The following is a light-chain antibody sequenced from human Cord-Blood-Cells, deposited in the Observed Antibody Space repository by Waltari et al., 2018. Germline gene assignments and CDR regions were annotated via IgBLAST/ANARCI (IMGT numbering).Light chain of an antibody. J-gene: IGKJ5*01. V-gene: IGKV1-5*01. Sequence: IQMTQSPSTLSASVGDRVTITCRASQSISSWLAWYQQKPGKAPKLLIYDASSLESGVPSRFSGSGSGTECTLTISSLQPDDFATYYCQQYNSYSITFGQGTRLEIK. CDR1: QSISSW. CDR2: DAS. CDR3: QQYNSYSIT.